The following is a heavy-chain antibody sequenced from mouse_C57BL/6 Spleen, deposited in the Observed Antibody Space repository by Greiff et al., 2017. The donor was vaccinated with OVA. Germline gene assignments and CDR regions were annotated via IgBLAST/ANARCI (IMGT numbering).Heavy chain of an antibody. J-gene: IGHJ2*01. D-gene: IGHD1-1*01. V-gene: IGHV5-9-1*02. CDR1: GFTFSSYA. CDR3: TTINFYYFDY. CDR2: ISSGGDYI. Sequence: DVMLVESGEGLVKPGGSLKLSCAASGFTFSSYAMSWVRQTPEKRLEWVAYISSGGDYIYYADTVKGRFTISRDNARNTLYLQMSSLKSEDTAMYYCTTINFYYFDYWGQGTTLTVSS.